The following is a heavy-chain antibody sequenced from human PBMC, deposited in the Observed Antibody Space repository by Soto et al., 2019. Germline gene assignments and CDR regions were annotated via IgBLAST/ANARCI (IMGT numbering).Heavy chain of an antibody. CDR1: GGSFSGYY. J-gene: IGHJ5*02. D-gene: IGHD1-1*01. V-gene: IGHV4-34*01. Sequence: QVQLQQWGAGLLKHSETLSLTYAVYGGSFSGYYWSWIRQPPGKGLEWIGEINHSGSTNYNPSLKSRVTISVDTSKNQFSLKLSSVTAADTAVYYCARGAQNWTPGWFDPWGQGTLVTVSS. CDR2: INHSGST. CDR3: ARGAQNWTPGWFDP.